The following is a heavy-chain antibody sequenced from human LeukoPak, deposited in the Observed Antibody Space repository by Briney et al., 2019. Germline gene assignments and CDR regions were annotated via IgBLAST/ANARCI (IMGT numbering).Heavy chain of an antibody. D-gene: IGHD2-15*01. J-gene: IGHJ1*01. Sequence: PGGSLRLSCAASGFTFSSYGMHWVRQAPGKGLEWVSAISGSGGSTYYADSVKGRFTISRDNSKNTLYLQMNSLRAEDTAVYYCAKDRPPYIGYCSGGSCYEYFQHWGQGTLVTVSS. V-gene: IGHV3-23*01. CDR1: GFTFSSYG. CDR2: ISGSGGST. CDR3: AKDRPPYIGYCSGGSCYEYFQH.